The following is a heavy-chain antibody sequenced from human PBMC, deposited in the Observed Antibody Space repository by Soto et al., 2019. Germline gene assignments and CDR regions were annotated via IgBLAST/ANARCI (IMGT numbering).Heavy chain of an antibody. J-gene: IGHJ4*02. Sequence: ASVKVSCKASGYTFTSYGISWVRQAPGQGLEWMGWISAYNGNTNYAQKLQGRVTMTTDTSTSTAYMELRSLRSDDTAVYYCARRIAVAGTFPFDYWGQGVLVTVSS. CDR3: ARRIAVAGTFPFDY. V-gene: IGHV1-18*04. CDR2: ISAYNGNT. CDR1: GYTFTSYG. D-gene: IGHD6-19*01.